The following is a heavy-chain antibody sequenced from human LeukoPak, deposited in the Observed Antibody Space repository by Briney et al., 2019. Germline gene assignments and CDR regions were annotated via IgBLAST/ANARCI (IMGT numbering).Heavy chain of an antibody. Sequence: GGSLRLSCAASGFTFSSYGMHWVRQAPGKGLEWVAVISYDGSNKYYADSVKGRFTISRDNSKNTLYLQMNSLRAEDTAVYYCAKGTSVRYYDSSSGMDVWGQGTTVTVSS. V-gene: IGHV3-30*18. D-gene: IGHD3-22*01. CDR1: GFTFSSYG. J-gene: IGHJ6*02. CDR2: ISYDGSNK. CDR3: AKGTSVRYYDSSSGMDV.